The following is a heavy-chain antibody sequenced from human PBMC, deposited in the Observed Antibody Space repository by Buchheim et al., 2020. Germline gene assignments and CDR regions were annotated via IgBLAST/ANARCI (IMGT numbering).Heavy chain of an antibody. CDR1: GYKFVNSG. D-gene: IGHD4-11*01. Sequence: QVQLVQSGSELKKPGASVKVSCKASGYKFVNSGISWVRQVPGQGPEWMGWISGYNTDTKYAKNFQGRVTMTIDTSTTTVYMDLRSLTSDDTAVYYCARDGQTYSNHYYYGMDVWGQGTT. CDR2: ISGYNTDT. J-gene: IGHJ6*02. V-gene: IGHV1-18*01. CDR3: ARDGQTYSNHYYYGMDV.